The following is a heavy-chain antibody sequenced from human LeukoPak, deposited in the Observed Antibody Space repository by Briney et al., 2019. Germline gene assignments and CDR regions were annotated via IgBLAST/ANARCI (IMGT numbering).Heavy chain of an antibody. D-gene: IGHD2-15*01. Sequence: PSETLSLTCTVSGGSISNYYWSWIRQPPGKGLEWIGYIHSSGSTNYNPSLKSRVTISVDTSKNQFSLKLSSVTAADTAVYYCARGPYCSGGSCLPDFDYWGQGTLVTVSS. CDR3: ARGPYCSGGSCLPDFDY. V-gene: IGHV4-59*01. CDR1: GGSISNYY. CDR2: IHSSGST. J-gene: IGHJ4*02.